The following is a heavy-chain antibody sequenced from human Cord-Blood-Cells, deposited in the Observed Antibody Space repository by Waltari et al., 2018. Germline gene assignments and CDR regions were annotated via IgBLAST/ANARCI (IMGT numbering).Heavy chain of an antibody. CDR3: AREGTDQLLFDY. D-gene: IGHD2-2*01. CDR2: IYYSGST. J-gene: IGHJ4*02. V-gene: IGHV4-31*03. CDR1: GGSISRGGYY. Sequence: QVQLQESGPGLVKPSQTLSLTCTVSGGSISRGGYYWSWIRQHPGKGLEWIGYIYYSGSTYYNPSLKSRVTISVDTSKNQFSLKLSSVTAADTAVYYCAREGTDQLLFDYWGQGTLVTVSS.